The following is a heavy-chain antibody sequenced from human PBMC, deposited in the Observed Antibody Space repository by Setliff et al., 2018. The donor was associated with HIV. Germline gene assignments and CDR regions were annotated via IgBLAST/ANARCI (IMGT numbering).Heavy chain of an antibody. Sequence: ASVKVSCKASGYTFTSYYMHWVRQAPGQGLEWMGIINPSGGSTSYAQKFQGRVTMARDTSTSTVYMELSSLRSEDTAVYYCARAAGGYDFWSGYRWGHFDYWGQGTLVTVS. J-gene: IGHJ4*02. CDR3: ARAAGGYDFWSGYRWGHFDY. D-gene: IGHD3-3*01. CDR1: GYTFTSYY. CDR2: INPSGGST. V-gene: IGHV1-46*01.